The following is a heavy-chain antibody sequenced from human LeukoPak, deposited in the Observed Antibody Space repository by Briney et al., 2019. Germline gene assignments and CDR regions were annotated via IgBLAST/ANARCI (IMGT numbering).Heavy chain of an antibody. CDR3: ARRWNYYGSGSHDY. Sequence: SETLSLTCTVSGGSISSYYWSWIRQPPGKGLEWIGEINHSGSTNYNPSLKSRVTISVDTSKNQFSLKLSSVTAADTAVYYCARRWNYYGSGSHDYWGQGTLVTVSS. D-gene: IGHD3-10*01. V-gene: IGHV4-34*01. CDR1: GGSISSYY. CDR2: INHSGST. J-gene: IGHJ4*02.